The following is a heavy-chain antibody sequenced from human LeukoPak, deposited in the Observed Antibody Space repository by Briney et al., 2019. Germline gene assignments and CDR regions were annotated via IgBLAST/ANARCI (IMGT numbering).Heavy chain of an antibody. V-gene: IGHV3-48*01. CDR3: ARDETDYYYMDV. J-gene: IGHJ6*03. CDR1: GFTLSSFG. CDR2: ISSSTTII. Sequence: GGSLRLSCAASGFTLSSFGMNWVRQAPGKGLEWVSYISSSTTIIYYADSVKGRFTISRDNAKNSLYLQMNSLRAEDTAVYYCARDETDYYYMDVWGKGTTVTVSS.